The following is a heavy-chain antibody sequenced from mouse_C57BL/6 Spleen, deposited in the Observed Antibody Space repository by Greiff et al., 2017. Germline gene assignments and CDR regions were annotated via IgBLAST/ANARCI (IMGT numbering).Heavy chain of an antibody. CDR3: VRQIWDGGFAY. D-gene: IGHD4-1*01. J-gene: IGHJ3*01. CDR1: GFSFNTYA. V-gene: IGHV10-1*01. Sequence: EVQLQESGGGLVQPKGSLKLSCAASGFSFNTYAMNWVRQAPGKGLEWVARIRSKSNNYATYYADSVKDRFTISRDDSESMLYLQMNNLKTEDTAMYYCVRQIWDGGFAYWGQGTLVTVSA. CDR2: IRSKSNNYAT.